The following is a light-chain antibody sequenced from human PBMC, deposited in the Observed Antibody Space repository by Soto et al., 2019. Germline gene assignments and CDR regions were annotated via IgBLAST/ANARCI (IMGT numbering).Light chain of an antibody. V-gene: IGKV1-9*01. CDR3: QQLHSYPYT. J-gene: IGKJ2*01. CDR2: ATS. Sequence: DIQLKQSPSFLSASVGDRVAFVCRPSPDITSYLAWYQQNPGKATRLLIYATSTLQSGVPSRFSGSEDGTEYILTISSLQPEDFATYYCQQLHSYPYTFGQGTKLQVQ. CDR1: PDITSY.